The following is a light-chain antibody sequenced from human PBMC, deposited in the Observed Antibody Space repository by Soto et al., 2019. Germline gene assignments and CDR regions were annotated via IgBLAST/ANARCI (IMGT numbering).Light chain of an antibody. CDR2: DVS. J-gene: IGKJ1*01. CDR3: QQRSNWPRT. V-gene: IGKV3-11*01. CDR1: QNISSY. Sequence: IVLTQSPAALSLSPGERATLSCRASQNISSYLLWYQQKPGQAPRLLMYDVSNRETGIPARFSGSGSGTDFTLTISSLEPEDLAVYYCQQRSNWPRTFGQGTMVDVK.